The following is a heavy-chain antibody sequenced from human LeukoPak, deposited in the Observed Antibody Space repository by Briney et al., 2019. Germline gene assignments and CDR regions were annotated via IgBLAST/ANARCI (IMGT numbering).Heavy chain of an antibody. J-gene: IGHJ4*02. Sequence: ASVKVSCKASGYTFTSCGISWVRQAPGQGLEWMGWISAYNGNTNYAQKLQGRVTMTTDTSTSTAYMELRSLRSDDTAVYYCARLPAYYYDSSGPHHLDYWGQGTLVTVSS. CDR3: ARLPAYYYDSSGPHHLDY. CDR2: ISAYNGNT. CDR1: GYTFTSCG. D-gene: IGHD3-22*01. V-gene: IGHV1-18*01.